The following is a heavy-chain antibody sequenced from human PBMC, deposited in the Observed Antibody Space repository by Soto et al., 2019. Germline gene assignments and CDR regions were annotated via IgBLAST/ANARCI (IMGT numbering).Heavy chain of an antibody. CDR3: VSGDHLVR. D-gene: IGHD6-6*01. Sequence: QMQLVQSGAEARKPGASVKVSCKTSGYTFTGYYLHWVRQAPGRGLEWVGWINPKTGDTNNAQKFQASVTMTTDTSISTGYMELSGLKSDDTAVYYCVSGDHLVRWGQGTRVTVSS. J-gene: IGHJ4*02. CDR1: GYTFTGYY. V-gene: IGHV1-2*02. CDR2: INPKTGDT.